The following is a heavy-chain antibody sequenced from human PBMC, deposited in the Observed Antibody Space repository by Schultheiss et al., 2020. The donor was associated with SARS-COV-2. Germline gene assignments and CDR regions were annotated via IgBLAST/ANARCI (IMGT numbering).Heavy chain of an antibody. J-gene: IGHJ3*02. V-gene: IGHV4-4*07. D-gene: IGHD5-18*01. CDR3: ASGYSYGGVLAFDI. CDR2: IYTSGST. CDR1: GGSISSYY. Sequence: SETLSLTCTVSGGSISSYYWSWIRQPAGKGLEWIGRIYTSGSTNYNPSLKSRVTISVDTSKNQFSLKLSSVTAADTAVYYCASGYSYGGVLAFDIWGQGTMVTVSS.